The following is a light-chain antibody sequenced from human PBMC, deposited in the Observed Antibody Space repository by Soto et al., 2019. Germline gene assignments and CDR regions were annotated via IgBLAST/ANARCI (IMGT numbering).Light chain of an antibody. Sequence: QSVLTQSSSASASLGSSVKLTCTLSSGHSSYIIAWHQQQPGKAPRYLMKLEGSGSYNKGSGVPDRFSGSSSGADRYLTISNLQFEDEADYYCETWDSIVVVFGGGTKLTVL. CDR1: SGHSSYI. CDR2: LEGSGSY. J-gene: IGLJ2*01. CDR3: ETWDSIVVV. V-gene: IGLV4-60*02.